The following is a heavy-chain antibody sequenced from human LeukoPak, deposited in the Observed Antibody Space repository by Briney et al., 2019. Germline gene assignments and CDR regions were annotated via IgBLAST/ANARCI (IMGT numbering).Heavy chain of an antibody. CDR3: ARDFPGPRVGYCSSTSCLHLNDAFDI. Sequence: GGSLRLXCAASGFTFDDYGMSWVRQAPGKGLEWVSGINWNGGSTGYADYVKGRINISRDNAKNSLYLQMNSLRAEDTALYYCARDFPGPRVGYCSSTSCLHLNDAFDIWGQGTMVTVSS. CDR1: GFTFDDYG. V-gene: IGHV3-20*04. CDR2: INWNGGST. D-gene: IGHD2-2*01. J-gene: IGHJ3*02.